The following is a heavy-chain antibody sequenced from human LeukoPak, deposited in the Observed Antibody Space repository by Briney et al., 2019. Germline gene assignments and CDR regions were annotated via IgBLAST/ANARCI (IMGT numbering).Heavy chain of an antibody. CDR3: ARVAYSSGWYSDPYFDY. J-gene: IGHJ4*02. CDR1: GYTFTSYY. V-gene: IGHV1-46*01. Sequence: GASVKVSCEASGYTFTSYYMHWVRQAPGQGLEWMGIINPSGGSTSYAQKFQGRVTMTRDTSTSTVYMELSSLRSEDTAVYYCARVAYSSGWYSDPYFDYWGQGTLVTVSS. CDR2: INPSGGST. D-gene: IGHD6-19*01.